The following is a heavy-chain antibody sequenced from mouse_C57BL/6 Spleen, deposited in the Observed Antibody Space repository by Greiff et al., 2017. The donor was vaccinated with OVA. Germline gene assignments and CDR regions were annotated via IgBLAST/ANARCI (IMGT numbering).Heavy chain of an antibody. Sequence: EVKLMESGGGLVKPGGSLKLSCAASGFTFSDYGMHWVRQAPAKGLEWVAYISSGSSTIYYADTVKGRFTISRDNAKNTLFLQMTSLRSEDTAMYYCARTGSSYFDYWGQGTTLTVSS. CDR3: ARTGSSYFDY. CDR1: GFTFSDYG. J-gene: IGHJ2*01. D-gene: IGHD1-1*01. V-gene: IGHV5-17*01. CDR2: ISSGSSTI.